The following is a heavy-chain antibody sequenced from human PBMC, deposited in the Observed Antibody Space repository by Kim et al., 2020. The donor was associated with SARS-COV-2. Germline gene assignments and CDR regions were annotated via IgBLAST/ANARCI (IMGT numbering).Heavy chain of an antibody. J-gene: IGHJ4*02. CDR1: GGTFSSYA. Sequence: SVKVSCKASGGTFSSYAISWVRQAPGQGLEWMGGIIPIFGTANYAQKFQGRVTITADESTSTAYMELSSLRSEDTAVYYCAREPDKNVGDDSSGYYPFDTWGQGTLGTVSP. CDR2: IIPIFGTA. CDR3: AREPDKNVGDDSSGYYPFDT. V-gene: IGHV1-69*13. D-gene: IGHD3-22*01.